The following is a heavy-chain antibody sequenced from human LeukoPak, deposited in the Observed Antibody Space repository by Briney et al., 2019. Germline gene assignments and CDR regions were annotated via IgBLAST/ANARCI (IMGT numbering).Heavy chain of an antibody. Sequence: PSQTLSLTCTVSGGSISSGGYSLSWIRQPPGKGLEWIVYIYHSGSTYYNPSLKSRVTISVDRSKNQFSLKLSSVTAADTAVYYCAGSYDYVWGSYRYDYWGQGTLVTVSS. D-gene: IGHD3-16*02. CDR2: IYHSGST. CDR1: GGSISSGGYS. CDR3: AGSYDYVWGSYRYDY. V-gene: IGHV4-30-2*01. J-gene: IGHJ4*02.